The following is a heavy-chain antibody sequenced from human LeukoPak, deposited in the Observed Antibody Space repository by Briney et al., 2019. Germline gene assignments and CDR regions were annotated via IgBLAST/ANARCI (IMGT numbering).Heavy chain of an antibody. V-gene: IGHV3-23*01. CDR2: SGDYT. D-gene: IGHD6-13*01. J-gene: IGHJ6*03. Sequence: SGDYTFYADSVKGRFTISRDNSKNTLFLQMSSQRAEDTAVYYCARYLITAAASYSYYYMDVWGKGTTVTVSS. CDR3: ARYLITAAASYSYYYMDV.